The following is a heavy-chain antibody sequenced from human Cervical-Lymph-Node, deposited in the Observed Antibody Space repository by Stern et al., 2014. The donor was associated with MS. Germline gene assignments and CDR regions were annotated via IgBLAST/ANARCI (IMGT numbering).Heavy chain of an antibody. V-gene: IGHV1-2*02. CDR1: ENTFTGYY. CDR2: INPNSGAT. D-gene: IGHD1-26*01. J-gene: IGHJ4*02. CDR3: ARISLGSGIDY. Sequence: VQLVESGAAVKQPGASMKVTCKASENTFTGYYIHWVRQAPGHGLELMGWINPNSGATNYAQRFQDRVSLTSDTSNTLAYMELDRLTSDDTAVYYCARISLGSGIDYWGQGSLVTVSS.